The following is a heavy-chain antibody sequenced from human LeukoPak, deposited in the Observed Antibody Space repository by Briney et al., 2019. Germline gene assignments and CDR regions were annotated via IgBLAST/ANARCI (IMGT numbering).Heavy chain of an antibody. CDR1: GGTFSSYA. V-gene: IGHV1-69*05. J-gene: IGHJ4*02. CDR2: IIPIFGTA. CDR3: ARVNYYDSSGYYYSPYFDY. D-gene: IGHD3-22*01. Sequence: ASVKVSCTASGGTFSSYAISWVRQAPGQGLEWMGGIIPIFGTANYAQKLQGRVTMTTDTSTSTAYMELRSLRSDDTAVYYCARVNYYDSSGYYYSPYFDYWGQGTLVTVSS.